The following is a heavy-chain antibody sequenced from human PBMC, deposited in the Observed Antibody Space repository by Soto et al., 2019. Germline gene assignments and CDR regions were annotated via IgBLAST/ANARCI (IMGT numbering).Heavy chain of an antibody. V-gene: IGHV5-51*01. CDR1: GYNFANYW. J-gene: IGHJ6*02. CDR2: IYPGDSDT. CDR3: ARAMVRGKNYYGVDV. Sequence: PGESLKISCKGSGYNFANYWIGWVRQMPGKGLEWMGIIYPGDSDTRYSPSFQGQVTISADKSISTAYLQLSSLKASDTAMYYCARAMVRGKNYYGVDVWGQGTTVTVSS. D-gene: IGHD3-10*01.